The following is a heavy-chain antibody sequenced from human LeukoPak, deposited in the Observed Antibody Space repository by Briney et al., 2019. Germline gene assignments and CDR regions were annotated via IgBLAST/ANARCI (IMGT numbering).Heavy chain of an antibody. V-gene: IGHV5-51*01. Sequence: GESLKISCKGSGYSFTSYWIGWVRQMPGKGLEWMGIIYPGDSDTRYSPSFQGQVTISADKSISTAYLQWSSLKASDTAMYYCARTYYYGSGSYPLTQAGFNYWGQGTLVTVSS. CDR3: ARTYYYGSGSYPLTQAGFNY. CDR2: IYPGDSDT. D-gene: IGHD3-10*01. J-gene: IGHJ4*02. CDR1: GYSFTSYW.